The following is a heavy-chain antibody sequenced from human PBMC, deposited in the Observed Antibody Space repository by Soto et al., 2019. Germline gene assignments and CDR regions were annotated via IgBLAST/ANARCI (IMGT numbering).Heavy chain of an antibody. J-gene: IGHJ4*02. V-gene: IGHV1-18*01. CDR1: GYTFTSYG. Sequence: QVQLVQSGAEVKKPGASVKVSCKASGYTFTSYGISWVRQAPGQGLEWMGWISAYNGNTNYAQKLQGRVTMTTDTXTXIAYMELRSLRSDDTAVYYCARNFPRIPAAISFFDYWGQGTLVTVSS. CDR3: ARNFPRIPAAISFFDY. CDR2: ISAYNGNT. D-gene: IGHD2-2*01.